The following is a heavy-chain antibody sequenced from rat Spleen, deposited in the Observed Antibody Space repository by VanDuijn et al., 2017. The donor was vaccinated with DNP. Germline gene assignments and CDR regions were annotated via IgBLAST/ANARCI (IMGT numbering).Heavy chain of an antibody. CDR3: ARWSYYGFDY. CDR2: ISYSGNT. V-gene: IGHV3-1*01. D-gene: IGHD1-12*01. CDR1: FYSITSSNN. Sequence: EVQLQESGPGLVKPSQSLSLTCSVTFYSITSSNNWNWLRKFPGNKMEWIGHISYSGNTGYNPSLKSRISISRDTSKNQFFLQLNSVTTEDTATYYCARWSYYGFDYWGQGVMVTVSS. J-gene: IGHJ2*01.